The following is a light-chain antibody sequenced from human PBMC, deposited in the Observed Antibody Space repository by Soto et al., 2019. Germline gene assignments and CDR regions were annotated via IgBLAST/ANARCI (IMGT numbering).Light chain of an antibody. Sequence: DIQMTQFPSSVSASVGDRVTITCRASQGINNWLVWYQQKPGTAPKLLIYAAYSLQSGVPSRFSGSGSGTDFTLTISNLQPGDSATYYCQQADTFPLTFGGGTKVDI. CDR3: QQADTFPLT. V-gene: IGKV1-12*01. CDR2: AAY. J-gene: IGKJ4*01. CDR1: QGINNW.